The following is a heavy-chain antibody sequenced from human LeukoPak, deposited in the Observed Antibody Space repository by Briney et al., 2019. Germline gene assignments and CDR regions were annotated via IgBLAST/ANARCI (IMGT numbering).Heavy chain of an antibody. CDR3: AKVLPGPFHY. J-gene: IGHJ4*02. Sequence: GGSLRLSCEASGFILKSYAMHWVRQAPGKGLEWVAFTQHDGDDKYYADSVKGRFTISRDNSKNTLYLQMNSLRAEDTAVYYCAKVLPGPFHYWGQGTLVTVSS. D-gene: IGHD1-1*01. CDR1: GFILKSYA. CDR2: TQHDGDDK. V-gene: IGHV3-30*02.